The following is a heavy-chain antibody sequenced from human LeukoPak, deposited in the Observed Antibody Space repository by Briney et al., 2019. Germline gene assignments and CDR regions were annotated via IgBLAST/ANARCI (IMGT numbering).Heavy chain of an antibody. CDR3: ARAYDVLTGYSI. Sequence: PSETPSLTCTVSGDSISSSSYYWVWLRQPPGKGLEWIATIYYSGSTYYNPSLKSRITISVDTSKNQISLKVSSVTAADTAVYYCARAYDVLTGYSIWGQGTLVTVSS. J-gene: IGHJ4*02. CDR2: IYYSGST. CDR1: GDSISSSSYY. V-gene: IGHV4-39*01. D-gene: IGHD3-9*01.